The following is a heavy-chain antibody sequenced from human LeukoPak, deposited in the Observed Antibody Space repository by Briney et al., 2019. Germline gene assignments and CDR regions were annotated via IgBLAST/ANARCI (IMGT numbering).Heavy chain of an antibody. V-gene: IGHV3-53*01. D-gene: IGHD1-26*01. CDR3: ARGTRQGRPFILQGVYMDV. J-gene: IGHJ6*03. Sequence: GGSLRLSCAASGFTVSSNYMSWVRQAPGKGLEWVSVIYSGGSTYYADSVKGRFTISRDNSKNTLYLQMNSLRAEDTAVYYCARGTRQGRPFILQGVYMDVWGKGTTVTVSS. CDR1: GFTVSSNY. CDR2: IYSGGST.